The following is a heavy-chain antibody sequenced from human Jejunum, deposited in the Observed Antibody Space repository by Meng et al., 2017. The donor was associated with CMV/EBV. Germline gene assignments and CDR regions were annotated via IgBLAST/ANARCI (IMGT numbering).Heavy chain of an antibody. CDR1: GFALRTYG. V-gene: IGHV3-30*02. CDR2: IQNDGSNH. CDR3: AKDPSGSFYHYGMDV. Sequence: GFALRTYGVHWVRQAPGKGLEWVAFIQNDGSNHYGDSVKGRFTTSRDISRTTVYLQMNNLRVEDTAVYYCAKDPSGSFYHYGMDVWGQGTTVTVSS. D-gene: IGHD6-25*01. J-gene: IGHJ6*02.